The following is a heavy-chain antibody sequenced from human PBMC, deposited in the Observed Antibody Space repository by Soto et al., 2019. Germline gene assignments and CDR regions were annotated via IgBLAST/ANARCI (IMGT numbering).Heavy chain of an antibody. D-gene: IGHD3-3*01. J-gene: IGHJ4*02. V-gene: IGHV4-61*01. CDR3: ARWISGYYFDY. Sequence: ETLSLTCNVSGDSVTSDSHYWSWIRQPPGKGLEWIGYFYYFGSTNYNPSLKSRATISVDTAKNQFSLNLRSVTAADTAVYFCARWISGYYFDYWGQGTPVTVSS. CDR2: FYYFGST. CDR1: GDSVTSDSHY.